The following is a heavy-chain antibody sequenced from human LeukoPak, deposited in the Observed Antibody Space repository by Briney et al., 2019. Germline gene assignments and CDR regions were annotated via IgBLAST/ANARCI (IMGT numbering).Heavy chain of an antibody. D-gene: IGHD6-13*01. CDR3: ARVREASSSWYPWGWFDP. Sequence: SETLSLTCTVSGGSISSSSYYWGWIRQPPGKGLEWIGSIYYSGSTYYNPSLKSRVTISEDTSKNQFSLKLNFVTAADTAVYYCARVREASSSWYPWGWFDPWGQGTLVTVSS. CDR2: IYYSGST. CDR1: GGSISSSSYY. V-gene: IGHV4-39*01. J-gene: IGHJ5*02.